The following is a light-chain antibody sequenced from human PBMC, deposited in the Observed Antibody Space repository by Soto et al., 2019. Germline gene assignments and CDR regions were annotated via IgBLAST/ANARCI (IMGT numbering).Light chain of an antibody. CDR2: KAS. Sequence: DIQMTQSPSTLSAFVGYRVTVPPPASQSFSTYLAWYQQKPGKAPKLLIYKASSLQSGVPSRFSGSGSGTEFTLTISSLQTDDFATYYCKQYNGYTCTFGLGTKVDIK. CDR1: QSFSTY. J-gene: IGKJ1*01. CDR3: KQYNGYTCT. V-gene: IGKV1-5*03.